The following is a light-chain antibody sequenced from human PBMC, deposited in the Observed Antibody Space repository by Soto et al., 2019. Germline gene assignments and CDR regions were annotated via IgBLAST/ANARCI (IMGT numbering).Light chain of an antibody. CDR2: EVS. J-gene: IGLJ2*01. Sequence: QSALTQPASVSGSPGQSITISCTGTSSDVGGYNYVSWYQQHPGKAPKLMIYEVSHRPSGVSHRFSGSKSGNTASLTISGLQADDEADYYCSSYTSSTTLVFGGGTKLTVL. V-gene: IGLV2-14*01. CDR3: SSYTSSTTLV. CDR1: SSDVGGYNY.